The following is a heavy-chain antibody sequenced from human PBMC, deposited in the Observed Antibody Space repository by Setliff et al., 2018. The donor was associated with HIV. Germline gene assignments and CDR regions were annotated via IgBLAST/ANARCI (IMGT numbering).Heavy chain of an antibody. CDR3: AKLNGGYDSSGYFPDY. V-gene: IGHV3-23*01. J-gene: IGHJ4*02. CDR1: GFTFSSYA. D-gene: IGHD3-22*01. Sequence: GGSLRLTCAASGFTFSSYAMSWVRQAPGKGLEWVSGISVSGTSTYYADSVKGRFTISRDNSKNTLYLQMNSLRAEDTAVYYCAKLNGGYDSSGYFPDYWGQGTLVTVSS. CDR2: ISVSGTST.